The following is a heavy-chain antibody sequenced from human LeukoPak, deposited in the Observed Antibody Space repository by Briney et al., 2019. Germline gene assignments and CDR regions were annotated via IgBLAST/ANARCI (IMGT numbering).Heavy chain of an antibody. J-gene: IGHJ4*02. D-gene: IGHD3-10*01. CDR2: TSAYNGNT. V-gene: IGHV1-18*01. Sequence: ASVKVSCKASGYTFTSYGISWVRQAPGQGLEWMGWTSAYNGNTNYAQKLQGRVTMTTDTSTSTAYMELRSLRSEDTAVYYCAFRGVSDDFDSWGQGTLVTVSS. CDR3: AFRGVSDDFDS. CDR1: GYTFTSYG.